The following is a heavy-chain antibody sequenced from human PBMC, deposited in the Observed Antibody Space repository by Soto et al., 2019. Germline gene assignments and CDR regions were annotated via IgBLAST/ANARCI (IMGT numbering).Heavy chain of an antibody. CDR2: IKQDGSEK. J-gene: IGHJ6*02. Sequence: GGSLRLSCAASGFTFSSYWMSWVRQAPGKGLEWVANIKQDGSEKYYVDSVKGRFTISRDNAKNSLYLQMNSLRAEDTAVYYCAGYSIYDYVWGSYRSGMDVWGQGTTVTVS. D-gene: IGHD3-16*02. CDR1: GFTFSSYW. CDR3: AGYSIYDYVWGSYRSGMDV. V-gene: IGHV3-7*03.